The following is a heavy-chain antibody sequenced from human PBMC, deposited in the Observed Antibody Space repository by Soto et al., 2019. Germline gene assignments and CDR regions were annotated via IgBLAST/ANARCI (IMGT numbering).Heavy chain of an antibody. Sequence: PGGSLRLSCAASEFPFSIYATSWVRQAPGKGLEWVADISGNGGTTNYADSVKGRFTISRNNFKNTLYLEMSSLRADDTAVYYCAKGHSDYQGDYNDYGIDLWGQVTXVTVSS. V-gene: IGHV3-23*01. CDR1: EFPFSIYA. CDR2: ISGNGGTT. J-gene: IGHJ6*01. D-gene: IGHD6-25*01. CDR3: AKGHSDYQGDYNDYGIDL.